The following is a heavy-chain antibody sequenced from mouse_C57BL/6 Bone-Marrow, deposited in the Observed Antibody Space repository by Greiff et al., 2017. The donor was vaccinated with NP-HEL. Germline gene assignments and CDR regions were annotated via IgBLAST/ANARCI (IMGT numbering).Heavy chain of an antibody. Sequence: VQLKQSGPELVKPGASVKIPCKASGYTFTDYNMDWVKQSHGKSLAWIGDINPNNGGTIYNQKFKGKATLTVDKSSSTAYMELRSLTSEDTAVYNCARSDYYGNYVWYIDVSGTGTTVTVSS. V-gene: IGHV1-18*01. CDR3: ARSDYYGNYVWYIDV. CDR1: GYTFTDYN. J-gene: IGHJ1*03. CDR2: INPNNGGT. D-gene: IGHD2-1*01.